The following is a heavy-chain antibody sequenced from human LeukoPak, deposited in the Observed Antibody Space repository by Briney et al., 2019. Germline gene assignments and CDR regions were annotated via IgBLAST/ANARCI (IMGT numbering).Heavy chain of an antibody. Sequence: PGGSLRLSCAASGFTFSTYDMHWVRQATGKGLEWVSAIGTAGDTYYPGSVKGRFTISRENAKNSLYLQMNSLRAGDTAVYYCARESALRDFDSWDQGTLVTVSS. CDR3: ARESALRDFDS. CDR2: IGTAGDT. J-gene: IGHJ4*02. V-gene: IGHV3-13*04. CDR1: GFTFSTYD.